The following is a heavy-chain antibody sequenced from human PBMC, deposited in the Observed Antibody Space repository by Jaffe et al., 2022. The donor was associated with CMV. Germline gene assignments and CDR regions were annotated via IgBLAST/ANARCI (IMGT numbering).Heavy chain of an antibody. V-gene: IGHV1-18*04. CDR1: GYTFTSYG. J-gene: IGHJ6*03. CDR3: ARLDIVLMVYASDQNVAPPPKNIYYYYYYMDV. CDR2: ISAYNGNT. Sequence: QVQLVQSGAEVKKPGASVKVSCKASGYTFTSYGISWVRQAPGQGLEWMGWISAYNGNTNYAQKLQGRVTMTTDTSTSTAYMELRSLRSDDTAVYYCARLDIVLMVYASDQNVAPPPKNIYYYYYYMDVWGKGTTVTVSS. D-gene: IGHD2-8*01.